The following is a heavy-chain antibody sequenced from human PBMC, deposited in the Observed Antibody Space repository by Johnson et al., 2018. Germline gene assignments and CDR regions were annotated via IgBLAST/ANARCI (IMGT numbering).Heavy chain of an antibody. J-gene: IGHJ3*01. Sequence: QVQLVQSGGGLVQPGGSLRLSCAASGFSFSSYAMHWVRQAPGKGLEWVTLISYDGSNERYADSVKGRFTISRDNAKDSLYLQMNSLRAEDTAIYYCARPPGRRLDFWGQGTMVTVSP. CDR1: GFSFSSYA. V-gene: IGHV3-30*04. D-gene: IGHD7-27*01. CDR3: ARPPGRRLDF. CDR2: ISYDGSNE.